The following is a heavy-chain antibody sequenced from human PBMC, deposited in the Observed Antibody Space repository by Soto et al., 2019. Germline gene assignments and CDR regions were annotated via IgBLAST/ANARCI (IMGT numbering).Heavy chain of an antibody. CDR2: IIPIFGTA. CDR3: LRYSYYYDSSGYYNDY. D-gene: IGHD3-22*01. V-gene: IGHV1-69*13. CDR1: GGTFSSYA. J-gene: IGHJ4*02. Sequence: SVKVSCKASGGTFSSYAISWVRQAPGQGLEWMGGIIPIFGTANYAQKFQGRVTITADESTSTDYMEQSSLRSEDTALYYCLRYSYYYDSSGYYNDYWGQGTLVTVSS.